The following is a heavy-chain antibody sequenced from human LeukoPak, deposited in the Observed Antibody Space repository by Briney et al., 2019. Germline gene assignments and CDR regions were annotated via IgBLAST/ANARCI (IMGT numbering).Heavy chain of an antibody. J-gene: IGHJ6*03. Sequence: PSETLCLACAVYGVSFSGYYWSWIRQPPGMGLEWIGEINHSGSTNYNPSLKSRVTISVDTSKNQFSLKLSSVTAADTAVYYCAGFSIFGVVTYYYYMDVWGKGTTVTVSS. CDR3: AGFSIFGVVTYYYYMDV. CDR1: GVSFSGYY. CDR2: INHSGST. V-gene: IGHV4-34*01. D-gene: IGHD3-3*02.